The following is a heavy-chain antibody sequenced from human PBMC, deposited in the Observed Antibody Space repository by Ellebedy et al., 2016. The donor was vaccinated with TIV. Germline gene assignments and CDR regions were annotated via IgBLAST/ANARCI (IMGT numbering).Heavy chain of an antibody. V-gene: IGHV3-74*01. CDR3: AREGLTAASDY. J-gene: IGHJ4*02. CDR1: GFTFTSYW. D-gene: IGHD2-2*01. Sequence: GESLKISCAASGFTFTSYWMHWVRQAPGKELMWVSRIKGDGSSAGYANSVKGRFTISRDNAKNTLYLQMNSLRAEDTAVYYCAREGLTAASDYWGQGTLVTVSS. CDR2: IKGDGSSA.